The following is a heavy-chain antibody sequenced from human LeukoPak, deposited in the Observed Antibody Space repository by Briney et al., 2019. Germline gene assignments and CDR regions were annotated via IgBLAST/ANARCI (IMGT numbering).Heavy chain of an antibody. CDR2: LYPGDSDA. V-gene: IGHV5-51*01. Sequence: GESLKISCKASGYSFTNYWIGWVRQMPGKGLEWMGILYPGDSDARYSPSFQGQVTISADKSISTAYLQWSSLKASDTATYYCARLLTTVVIGPFDYWGQGTLVTVSS. J-gene: IGHJ4*02. CDR3: ARLLTTVVIGPFDY. CDR1: GYSFTNYW. D-gene: IGHD4-23*01.